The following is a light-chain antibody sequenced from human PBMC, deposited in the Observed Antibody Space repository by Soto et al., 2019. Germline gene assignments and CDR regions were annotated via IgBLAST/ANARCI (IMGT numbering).Light chain of an antibody. V-gene: IGLV1-40*01. CDR3: QTYHRRLSGSV. CDR2: GNT. CDR1: SSNIGTGYD. J-gene: IGLJ1*01. Sequence: QAVVTQPPSVSGAPGQRVTISCTGSSSNIGTGYDVHWYQHLPGTAPKLLIYGNTNRPSGVPDRFSGSKSGTSASLAITGLQAEDEADYYCQTYHRRLSGSVFGTGTKVTVL.